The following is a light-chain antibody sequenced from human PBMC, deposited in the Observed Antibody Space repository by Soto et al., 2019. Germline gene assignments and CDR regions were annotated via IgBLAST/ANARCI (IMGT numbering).Light chain of an antibody. J-gene: IGKJ5*01. CDR2: ATS. Sequence: DIQMTQSPFSLSASLGDRVTITCRASRTIDNYLNWYQQKPGRAPELLVYATSSLQSGVPSRFTGGGSGTHFTLTISCLQPEDFATYFCQQSYNTPITFGQGTRLEIK. V-gene: IGKV1-39*01. CDR3: QQSYNTPIT. CDR1: RTIDNY.